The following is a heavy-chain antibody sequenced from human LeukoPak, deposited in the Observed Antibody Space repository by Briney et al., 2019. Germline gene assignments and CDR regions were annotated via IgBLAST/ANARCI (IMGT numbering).Heavy chain of an antibody. Sequence: GGSLRLSCTASGFTLSSYEMNWVRQAPGKGLEWVSKVSSSRNTMYYADSVKGRFTISRDNAKNSLFLQMNSLRAEDTAIYYCARRFDLWGQGTLGTVSS. CDR1: GFTLSSYE. V-gene: IGHV3-48*03. CDR2: VSSSRNTM. CDR3: ARRFDL. J-gene: IGHJ5*02.